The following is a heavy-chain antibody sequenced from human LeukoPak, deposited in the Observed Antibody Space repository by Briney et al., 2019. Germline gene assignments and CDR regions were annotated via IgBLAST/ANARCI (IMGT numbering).Heavy chain of an antibody. J-gene: IGHJ4*02. D-gene: IGHD2-15*01. Sequence: SETLSLACAVYGGSFSGYYWSWLRQPPGKGLEWMGEINHSGSTNYNPSLTSRVTISVDTSKNQFSLKLSSVTAADTAVYYCARVRYCSGGSCYSAFDYWGQGTLVTVSS. CDR3: ARVRYCSGGSCYSAFDY. V-gene: IGHV4-34*01. CDR2: INHSGST. CDR1: GGSFSGYY.